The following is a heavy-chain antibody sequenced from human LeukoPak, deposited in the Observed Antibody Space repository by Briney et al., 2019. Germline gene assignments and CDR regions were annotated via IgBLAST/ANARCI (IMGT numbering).Heavy chain of an antibody. CDR3: ARDEAVAFFDY. CDR2: INPSGGST. Sequence: GASVKVSCKASGYTFTSYYMHWVRQAPGQGLEWMGIINPSGGSTSYAQKFQGRVTMTRDTSTGTVYMELSSLRSEDTAVYYCARDEAVAFFDYWGQGTLVTVSS. CDR1: GYTFTSYY. J-gene: IGHJ4*02. D-gene: IGHD6-19*01. V-gene: IGHV1-46*01.